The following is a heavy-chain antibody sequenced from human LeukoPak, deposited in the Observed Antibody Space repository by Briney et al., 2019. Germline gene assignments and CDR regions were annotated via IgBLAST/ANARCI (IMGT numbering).Heavy chain of an antibody. V-gene: IGHV3-7*01. D-gene: IGHD1-26*01. CDR2: VKQDGNEK. CDR3: ARERDSGRYWGDLQH. Sequence: GGSLRLSCAASGFTFSSYSMSWVRQAPGKGLEWVANVKQDGNEKHYVGSVKGRFTISRDNAKNSLYLQMNSLRAEDTAVYYCARERDSGRYWGDLQHWGQGTLVTVSS. CDR1: GFTFSSYS. J-gene: IGHJ1*01.